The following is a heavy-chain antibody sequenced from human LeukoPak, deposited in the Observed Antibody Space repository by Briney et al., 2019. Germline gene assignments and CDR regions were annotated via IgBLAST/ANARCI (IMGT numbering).Heavy chain of an antibody. CDR3: ARAMPHDNWFDP. Sequence: GGSLRLSCAASGLTFNSYWMHWVRQVAGKGLVWVARINGDASNTTYADSVRGRFTISRDNAKNTLYLQMNSLRVDDTAVYYCARAMPHDNWFDPWGQGSLVTVSS. V-gene: IGHV3-74*03. D-gene: IGHD2-2*01. J-gene: IGHJ5*02. CDR1: GLTFNSYW. CDR2: INGDASNT.